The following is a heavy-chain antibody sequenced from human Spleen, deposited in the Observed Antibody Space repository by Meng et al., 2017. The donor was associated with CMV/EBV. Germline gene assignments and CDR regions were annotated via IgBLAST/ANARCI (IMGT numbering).Heavy chain of an antibody. Sequence: CTVSGGSVSSGSYYWRWIRQPPGKGLEWIGNIYYSGSTNYNPSLKSRVTISVDTSKNQFSLKLSSVTAADTAVYYCARVDYGGFDPWGQGTLVTVSS. J-gene: IGHJ5*02. CDR2: IYYSGST. V-gene: IGHV4-61*01. CDR1: GGSVSSGSYY. D-gene: IGHD4-17*01. CDR3: ARVDYGGFDP.